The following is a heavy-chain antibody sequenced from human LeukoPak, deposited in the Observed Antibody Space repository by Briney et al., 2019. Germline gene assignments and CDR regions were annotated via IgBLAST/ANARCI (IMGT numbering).Heavy chain of an antibody. CDR1: DYSISSDYY. Sequence: KTSETLSLTCTVSDYSISSDYYYAWIRQPPGKGLEWIGSIYYSGSTYYNPSLKSRVTISVDTSKNQFSLKLSSVTAADTAVYYCARDLRYGSGSYYMDVWGKGTTVTVSS. CDR2: IYYSGST. J-gene: IGHJ6*03. V-gene: IGHV4-38-2*02. CDR3: ARDLRYGSGSYYMDV. D-gene: IGHD3-10*01.